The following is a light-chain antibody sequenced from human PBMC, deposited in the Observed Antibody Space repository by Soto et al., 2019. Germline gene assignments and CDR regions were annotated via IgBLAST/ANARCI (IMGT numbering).Light chain of an antibody. J-gene: IGLJ1*01. CDR2: DVT. Sequence: QSALTQPASVSGSPGQSITISCTGTGSDVGGYDYVSWYQQHPGKAPKLMIYDVTNRPSGISDRFSGSKSGNTASLTISGLPADDEADYYCSSYTSSSTPDVFGTGTKVTVL. V-gene: IGLV2-14*01. CDR1: GSDVGGYDY. CDR3: SSYTSSSTPDV.